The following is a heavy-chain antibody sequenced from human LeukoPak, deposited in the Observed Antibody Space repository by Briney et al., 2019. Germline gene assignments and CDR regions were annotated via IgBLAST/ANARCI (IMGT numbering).Heavy chain of an antibody. CDR3: ARIGSRDGYTVDY. D-gene: IGHD5-24*01. Sequence: GGSLRLSCAASGFTFSNYWMSWVRQAPAKGLEWVANIKQDGTGYYVDSVKGRFTISRDNVKNSLYLQMNSLRVEDTAVYYCARIGSRDGYTVDYWGQGTLVTVSS. J-gene: IGHJ4*02. CDR1: GFTFSNYW. V-gene: IGHV3-7*01. CDR2: IKQDGTG.